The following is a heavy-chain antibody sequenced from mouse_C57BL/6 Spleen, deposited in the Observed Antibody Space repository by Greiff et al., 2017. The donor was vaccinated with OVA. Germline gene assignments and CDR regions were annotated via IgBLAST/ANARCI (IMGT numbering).Heavy chain of an antibody. V-gene: IGHV1-50*01. CDR2: IDPSDSYT. CDR1: GYTFTSYW. Sequence: VQLQQPGAELVKPGASVKLSCKASGYTFTSYWMQWVKQRPGQGLEWIGEIDPSDSYTNYNQKFKGKATLTVDTSSSTAYMQLSSLTSEDSAVYYCARSGPYGNYPAWFAYWGQGTLVTVSA. D-gene: IGHD2-1*01. CDR3: ARSGPYGNYPAWFAY. J-gene: IGHJ3*01.